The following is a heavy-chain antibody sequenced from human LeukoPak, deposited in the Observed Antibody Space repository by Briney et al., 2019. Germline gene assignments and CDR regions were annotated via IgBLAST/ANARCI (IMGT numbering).Heavy chain of an antibody. CDR3: ARAPEYYDILTGYYPYYYYGMDV. J-gene: IGHJ6*02. D-gene: IGHD3-9*01. CDR2: ISSSSSYI. CDR1: GFTFSGYS. V-gene: IGHV3-21*01. Sequence: GGSLRLSCAASGFTFSGYSMNWVRQAPGKGLEWVSSISSSSSYIYYADSVKGRFTISRDNAKNSLYLQMNSLRAEDTAVYYRARAPEYYDILTGYYPYYYYGMDVWGQGTTVTVSS.